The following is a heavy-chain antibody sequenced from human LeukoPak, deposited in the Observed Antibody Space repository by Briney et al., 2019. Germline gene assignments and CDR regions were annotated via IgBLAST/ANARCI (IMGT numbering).Heavy chain of an antibody. CDR1: GFTVSSNY. V-gene: IGHV3-66*01. CDR3: ARENIGCPDAFDI. Sequence: PGGSLRLSCAASGFTVSSNYMSWVRQAPGKGLEWVSVFYSGGSTYYADSVKGRFTISRDNSKNTLYLQMNSLRAEDTAVYYCARENIGCPDAFDIWGQGTMVTVSS. J-gene: IGHJ3*02. CDR2: FYSGGST.